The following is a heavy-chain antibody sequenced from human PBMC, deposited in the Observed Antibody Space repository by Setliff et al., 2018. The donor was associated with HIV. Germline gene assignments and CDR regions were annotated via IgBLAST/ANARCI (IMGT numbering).Heavy chain of an antibody. D-gene: IGHD3-22*01. CDR1: GGSLSGYY. CDR2: FNHGRST. J-gene: IGHJ4*02. Sequence: SETLSLTCAVYGGSLSGYYWSWIRQPPGKGLEWIGEFNHGRSTNNNPSLKSRVTISGDTTKNQFSLKLTSVTAADTAVYYCAAGLHYYDSTGYPLTFDYWGQGALVTVSS. V-gene: IGHV4-34*01. CDR3: AAGLHYYDSTGYPLTFDY.